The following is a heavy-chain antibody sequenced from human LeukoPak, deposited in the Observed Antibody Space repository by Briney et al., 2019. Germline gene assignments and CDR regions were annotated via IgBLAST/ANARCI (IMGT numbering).Heavy chain of an antibody. J-gene: IGHJ5*02. CDR3: AREDCSGGSCYEGNWFDP. Sequence: LPGGSLRLSCAASGFTFSSYWMSWVRQAPGKGLEWVANIKQDGSEKYYVDSVKGRFTISRDNAKNSLYLQMNSLRAEDTAVYYCAREDCSGGSCYEGNWFDPWGQGTLVTVSS. CDR2: IKQDGSEK. CDR1: GFTFSSYW. D-gene: IGHD2-15*01. V-gene: IGHV3-7*01.